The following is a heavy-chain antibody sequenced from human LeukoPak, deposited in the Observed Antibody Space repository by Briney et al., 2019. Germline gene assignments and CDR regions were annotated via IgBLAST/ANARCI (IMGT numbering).Heavy chain of an antibody. J-gene: IGHJ1*01. Sequence: PGGSLRLSCAASVFTFSSYAMHWVRQAPGKGLEWVAVVSNDESKKYYTDSVQGRFTISRDNSKNTLYLQMNSLRAEDTAVYYCARSEIRALAYSGYDNTYFHHWGQGTLVTVSS. D-gene: IGHD5-12*01. CDR3: ARSEIRALAYSGYDNTYFHH. V-gene: IGHV3-30*04. CDR1: VFTFSSYA. CDR2: VSNDESKK.